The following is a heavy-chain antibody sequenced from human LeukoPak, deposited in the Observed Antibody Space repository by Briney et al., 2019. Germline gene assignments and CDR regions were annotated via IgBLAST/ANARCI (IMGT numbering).Heavy chain of an antibody. CDR3: ARRGSSGYLFDP. Sequence: PSETLSLTCTVSGGSISSSSYYWGWIRQPPGKGLEWIGSIYYSGSTYYNPSLKSRVTISVDTSKNQFSLKLSSVTAADTAVYYCARRGSSGYLFDPWGQGTLVTVSS. J-gene: IGHJ5*02. D-gene: IGHD3-22*01. CDR1: GGSISSSSYY. CDR2: IYYSGST. V-gene: IGHV4-39*01.